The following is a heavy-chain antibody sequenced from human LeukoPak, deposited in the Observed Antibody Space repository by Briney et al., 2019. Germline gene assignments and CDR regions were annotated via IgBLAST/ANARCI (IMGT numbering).Heavy chain of an antibody. D-gene: IGHD3-22*01. V-gene: IGHV3-30*02. J-gene: IGHJ3*02. CDR3: ARAPYDSSGYDAFDI. Sequence: GGSLRLSCAASGFTFSSYGMHWVRQAPGKGLEWVAFIRYDGSNKYYADSVKGRFTISRDNSKNTLYLQMNSLRAEDTAVYYCARAPYDSSGYDAFDIWGQGTMVTVSS. CDR2: IRYDGSNK. CDR1: GFTFSSYG.